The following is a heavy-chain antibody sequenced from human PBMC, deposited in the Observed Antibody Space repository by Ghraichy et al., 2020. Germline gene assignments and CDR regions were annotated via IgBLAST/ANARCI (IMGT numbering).Heavy chain of an antibody. J-gene: IGHJ4*02. D-gene: IGHD2-21*02. CDR1: GGSFSTYY. CDR2: IFYSGST. CDR3: ARAPSYCGSDCYSGYYDF. Sequence: SETLSLTCTVSGGSFSTYYWNWIRQPPGKGLEWIGDIFYSGSTTYNPSLKSRVTISIDTSKNQFSLKVRSVTAADTAVYYCARAPSYCGSDCYSGYYDFWGQGTLVTVSS. V-gene: IGHV4-59*01.